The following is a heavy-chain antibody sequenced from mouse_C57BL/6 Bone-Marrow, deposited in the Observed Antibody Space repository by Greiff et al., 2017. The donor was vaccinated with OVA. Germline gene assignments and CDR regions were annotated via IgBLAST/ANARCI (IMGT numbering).Heavy chain of an antibody. J-gene: IGHJ3*01. Sequence: EVQLVESGGGLVKPGGSLKLSCAASGFTFSSYAMSWVRQTPEKRLEWVATISDGGSYTYYPDNVKGRFPISRDNAKNNLYLQMSHLKSEDTAMYDCARCDDYDAAYWGQGTLVTVSA. V-gene: IGHV5-4*01. CDR3: ARCDDYDAAY. D-gene: IGHD2-4*01. CDR1: GFTFSSYA. CDR2: ISDGGSYT.